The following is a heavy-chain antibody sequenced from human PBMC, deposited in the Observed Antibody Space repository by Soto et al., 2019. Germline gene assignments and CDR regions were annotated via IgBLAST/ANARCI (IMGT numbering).Heavy chain of an antibody. D-gene: IGHD3-22*01. CDR2: ISGSGGST. V-gene: IGHV3-23*01. Sequence: EVQLLESGGGLVQPGGSLRLSCAASGFTFSSYAMSWVRQAPGKGLEWVSAISGSGGSTYYADSVKGRFTISRDNSKNTLYLRMNSLRAEDTAVYYCAKVTKSYYYDSSGYYFDAFDIWGQGTMVTVSS. J-gene: IGHJ3*02. CDR3: AKVTKSYYYDSSGYYFDAFDI. CDR1: GFTFSSYA.